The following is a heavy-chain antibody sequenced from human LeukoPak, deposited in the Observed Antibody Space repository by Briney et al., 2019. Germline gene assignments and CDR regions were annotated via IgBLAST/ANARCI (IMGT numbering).Heavy chain of an antibody. J-gene: IGHJ5*02. Sequence: GSSVKVSCKASGGTFSSYAISWVRQAPGQGLEWMGGIIPIFGTANYAQKFQGRVTITTDESTSTAYMELSSLRSEDTAVYYCARVVLEVPIGYCSSTSYPNCFDPWGQGTLVTVSS. CDR3: ARVVLEVPIGYCSSTSYPNCFDP. CDR1: GGTFSSYA. V-gene: IGHV1-69*05. CDR2: IIPIFGTA. D-gene: IGHD2-2*01.